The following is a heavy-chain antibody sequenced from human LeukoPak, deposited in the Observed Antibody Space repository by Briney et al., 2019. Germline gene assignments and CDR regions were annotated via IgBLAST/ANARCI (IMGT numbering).Heavy chain of an antibody. CDR3: ARGRIAAADPYYYYGMDV. Sequence: KTSETLSLTCAVYGGSFSGYYWSWIRQPPGKGLEWIGEINHSGSTNYNPSLKSRVTISVDTSKNQFSLKLSSVTAADTAVYYCARGRIAAADPYYYYGMDVWGQGTTVTVSS. CDR1: GGSFSGYY. D-gene: IGHD6-13*01. CDR2: INHSGST. J-gene: IGHJ6*02. V-gene: IGHV4-34*01.